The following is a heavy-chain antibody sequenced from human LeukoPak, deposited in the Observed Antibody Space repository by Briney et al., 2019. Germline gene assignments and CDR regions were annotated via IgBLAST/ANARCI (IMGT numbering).Heavy chain of an antibody. CDR2: IYYSGST. CDR1: GGSISSSSYY. V-gene: IGHV4-39*07. Sequence: SETLSLTCTVSGGSISSSSYYWGWIRQPPGKGLGWIGSIYYSGSTYYNPSLKSRVTISVDTSKNQFSLKLSSVTAADTAVYYCARAPNGYYYMDVWGKGTTVTVSS. J-gene: IGHJ6*03. D-gene: IGHD3-16*01. CDR3: ARAPNGYYYMDV.